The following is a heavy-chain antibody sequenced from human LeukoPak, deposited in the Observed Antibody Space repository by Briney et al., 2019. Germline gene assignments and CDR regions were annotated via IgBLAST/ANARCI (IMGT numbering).Heavy chain of an antibody. Sequence: SETLSLTCTVSGGSISSSNWWSWVRQPPGKGLEWIGEIYHSGSTNYNPSLKSRVTISVDTSKNQFSLKLTSVTAADTAVYYCARALMVRQTYYFDYWGQGTLVTVSS. J-gene: IGHJ4*02. CDR2: IYHSGST. D-gene: IGHD3-10*01. CDR1: GGSISSSNW. CDR3: ARALMVRQTYYFDY. V-gene: IGHV4-4*02.